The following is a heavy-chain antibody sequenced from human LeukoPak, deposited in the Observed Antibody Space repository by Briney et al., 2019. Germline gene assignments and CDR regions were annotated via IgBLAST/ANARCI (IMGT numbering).Heavy chain of an antibody. D-gene: IGHD3-10*01. Sequence: GASVKVSCKASGYTFTGYYMHWARQAPGQGLEWMGWINPNSGGTNYAQKFQGRVTMTRDTSISTAYMELSGLRSDDTAVYYCARDLAYYYGSGSYGRWGQGTLVTVSS. CDR1: GYTFTGYY. J-gene: IGHJ4*02. CDR3: ARDLAYYYGSGSYGR. CDR2: INPNSGGT. V-gene: IGHV1-2*02.